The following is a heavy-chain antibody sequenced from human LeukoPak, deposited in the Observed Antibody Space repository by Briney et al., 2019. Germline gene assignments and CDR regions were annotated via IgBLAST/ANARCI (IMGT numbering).Heavy chain of an antibody. D-gene: IGHD2-2*01. Sequence: GGSLRLSCAASGFTFSSYAMHWVRQAPGKGLGWVAVISYDGSNKYYADSVKGRFTISRDNSKNTLYLQMNSLRAEDTAVYYCARDGEDIVVVPVSYFDYWGQGTLVTVSS. CDR1: GFTFSSYA. CDR3: ARDGEDIVVVPVSYFDY. V-gene: IGHV3-30*01. CDR2: ISYDGSNK. J-gene: IGHJ4*02.